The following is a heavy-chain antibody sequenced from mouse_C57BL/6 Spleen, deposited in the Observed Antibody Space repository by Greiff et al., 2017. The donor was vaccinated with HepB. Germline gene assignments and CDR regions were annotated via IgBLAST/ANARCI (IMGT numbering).Heavy chain of an antibody. CDR2: INPSNGGT. D-gene: IGHD1-1*01. CDR1: GYTFPSYW. V-gene: IGHV1-53*01. J-gene: IGHJ1*03. Sequence: QVQLQQPGTELVQPGASVKLSCKATGYTFPSYWMPWVRQTPGQGLELIANINPSNGGTNYNEKFKSKTTLTVDKSSSTAYMQLSSLTSEDSAVYYSERSPYGSSDWYFDVWGTGTTVTVSS. CDR3: ERSPYGSSDWYFDV.